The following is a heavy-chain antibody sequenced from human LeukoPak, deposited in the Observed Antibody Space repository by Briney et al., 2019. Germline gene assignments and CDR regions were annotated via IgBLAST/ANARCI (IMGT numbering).Heavy chain of an antibody. CDR1: GFTFSSYG. CDR3: ARDGPGIAPAAPRY. J-gene: IGHJ4*02. Sequence: GGSLRLSCAASGFTFSSYGMSWVRQAPGKGLEWVANIKQDGSEKYYVDSVKGRFTISRDNAKNSLYLQMNSLRAEDTAVYYCARDGPGIAPAAPRYWGQGTLVTVSS. V-gene: IGHV3-7*03. CDR2: IKQDGSEK. D-gene: IGHD6-13*01.